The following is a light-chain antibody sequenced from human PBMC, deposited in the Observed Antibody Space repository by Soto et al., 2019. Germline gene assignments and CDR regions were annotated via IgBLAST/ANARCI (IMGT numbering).Light chain of an antibody. CDR1: QGISSY. CDR2: AAS. J-gene: IGKJ1*01. CDR3: QQYYSYPWT. V-gene: IGKV1-8*01. Sequence: AIRMTQSPSSFSASTGDRVTITCRASQGISSYLAWYQQKPGKAPKLLIYAASTLQSGFPSRFSGSVSGTDFTLPISCLQSEDCATYYCQQYYSYPWTFGQGTKVEIK.